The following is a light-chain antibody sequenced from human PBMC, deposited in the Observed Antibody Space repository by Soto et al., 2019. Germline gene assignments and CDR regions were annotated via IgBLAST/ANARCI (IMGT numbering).Light chain of an antibody. Sequence: QSALTQPASVSGSPGQSITISCTGTSSDVGGYNYVSWYQQHPGKAPKLMIYDVSNRPSGVSNRFSGSKSGSTASLTISGLQAEDEADYYCSSYTSSSTRCVFGTGTKVTVL. CDR3: SSYTSSSTRCV. CDR2: DVS. V-gene: IGLV2-14*01. CDR1: SSDVGGYNY. J-gene: IGLJ1*01.